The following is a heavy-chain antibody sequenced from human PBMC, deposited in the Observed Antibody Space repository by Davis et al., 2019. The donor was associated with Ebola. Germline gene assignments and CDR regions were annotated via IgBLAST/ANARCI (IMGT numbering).Heavy chain of an antibody. J-gene: IGHJ4*02. D-gene: IGHD2-15*01. CDR3: ARGRATQLDFEY. Sequence: MPSETLSLTCAVYGGSFSGYYWSWIRQPPGKGLEWIGEINHSGSTNYNPSLKSRVTISVDTSKNQFSLKLSSVTAADTAVYYCARGRATQLDFEYWGQGTLVTVSS. V-gene: IGHV4-34*01. CDR2: INHSGST. CDR1: GGSFSGYY.